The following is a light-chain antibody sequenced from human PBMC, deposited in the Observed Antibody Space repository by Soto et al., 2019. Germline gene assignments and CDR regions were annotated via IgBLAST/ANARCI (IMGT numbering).Light chain of an antibody. CDR1: QSIRIW. Sequence: DIQMTQSPSTLSASVGDRVTITCRASQSIRIWLAWYQQKPGKAPNLLIYKASSLESGVPSRFSGSGSGTEFTLTISSLQPDDFATYYCQQYNSYSTCGGGTKVEIK. V-gene: IGKV1-5*03. CDR3: QQYNSYST. CDR2: KAS. J-gene: IGKJ4*01.